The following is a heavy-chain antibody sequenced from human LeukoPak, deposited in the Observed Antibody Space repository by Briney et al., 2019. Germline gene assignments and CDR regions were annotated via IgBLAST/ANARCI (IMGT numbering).Heavy chain of an antibody. CDR3: AREPPVPFRGVIRWSDP. J-gene: IGHJ5*02. Sequence: GGSLRLSCAASGFTFSSYWMSWVRQAPGKGLEWVANIKQDGSEKYYVDSVKGRFTISRDNAKNSLYLQMNSLRAEDTAVYYCAREPPVPFRGVIRWSDPWGQGTLVTVSS. CDR2: IKQDGSEK. V-gene: IGHV3-7*03. CDR1: GFTFSSYW. D-gene: IGHD3-10*01.